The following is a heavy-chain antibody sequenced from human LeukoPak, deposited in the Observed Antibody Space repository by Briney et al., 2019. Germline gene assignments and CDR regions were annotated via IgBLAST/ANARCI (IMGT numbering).Heavy chain of an antibody. Sequence: SGGSLRLSCAASGFTFSSYAMSWVRQAPGKGLEWVSAISGSGGSTYYADSVKGRFTISRDNSKNTLYLQMNSLRAEDTAVYYCAKDGKYSSSWYVGDYWGQGTLVTVSS. J-gene: IGHJ4*02. V-gene: IGHV3-23*01. D-gene: IGHD6-13*01. CDR1: GFTFSSYA. CDR2: ISGSGGST. CDR3: AKDGKYSSSWYVGDY.